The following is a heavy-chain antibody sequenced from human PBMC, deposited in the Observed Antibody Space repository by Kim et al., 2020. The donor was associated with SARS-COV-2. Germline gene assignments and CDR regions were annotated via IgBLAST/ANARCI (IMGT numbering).Heavy chain of an antibody. V-gene: IGHV3-30*07. J-gene: IGHJ4*02. D-gene: IGHD3-22*01. CDR3: ARAGDYYDSSERYYFDF. Sequence: VKGRFTNSRDNSKNTLYLQMNSLRAEDTALYYCARAGDYYDSSERYYFDFWGQGTLVTVSS.